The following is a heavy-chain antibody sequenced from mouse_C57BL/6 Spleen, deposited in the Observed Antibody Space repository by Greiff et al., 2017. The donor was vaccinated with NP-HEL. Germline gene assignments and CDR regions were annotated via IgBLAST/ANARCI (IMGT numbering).Heavy chain of an antibody. Sequence: QVQLKQPGAELVRPGSSVKLSCKASGYTFTSYWMHWVKQRPIQGLEWIGNIDPSDSETHYNQKFKDKATLTVDKSSSTAYMQLSSLTSEDSAVYYCARAGNYEGNYAMDYWGQGTSVTVSS. CDR1: GYTFTSYW. D-gene: IGHD2-1*01. CDR2: IDPSDSET. CDR3: ARAGNYEGNYAMDY. V-gene: IGHV1-52*01. J-gene: IGHJ4*01.